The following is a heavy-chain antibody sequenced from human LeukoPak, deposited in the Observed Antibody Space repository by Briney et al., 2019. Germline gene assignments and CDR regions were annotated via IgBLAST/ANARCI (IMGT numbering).Heavy chain of an antibody. V-gene: IGHV3-30-3*01. CDR2: ISYDGSNK. D-gene: IGHD4-11*01. CDR1: GFTFSSYA. CDR3: ARDPSNYRLGARGMDV. J-gene: IGHJ6*02. Sequence: GGSLRLSCAASGFTFSSYAMHWVRQVPGKGLEWVAVISYDGSNKYYADSVKGRFTISRDNSKNTLYLQMNSLRAEDTAVYYCARDPSNYRLGARGMDVWGQGTTVTVSS.